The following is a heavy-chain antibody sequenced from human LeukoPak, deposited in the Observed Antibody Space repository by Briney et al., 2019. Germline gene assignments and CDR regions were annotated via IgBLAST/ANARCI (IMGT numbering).Heavy chain of an antibody. J-gene: IGHJ4*02. CDR3: AKSQCSGGSCSEGNFDY. V-gene: IGHV3-9*01. CDR2: ISWNSGSI. CDR1: GFTFDDYA. D-gene: IGHD2-15*01. Sequence: PGGSLRLSCAASGFTFDDYAMHWVRQAPGEGLEWVSGISWNSGSIGYADSVKGRFTISRDNAKNSLYLQMNSLRAEDTALYYCAKSQCSGGSCSEGNFDYWGRGTLVTVSS.